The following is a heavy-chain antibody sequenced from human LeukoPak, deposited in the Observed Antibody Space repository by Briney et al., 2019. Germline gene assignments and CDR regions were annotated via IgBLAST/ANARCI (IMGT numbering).Heavy chain of an antibody. D-gene: IGHD3-10*01. CDR2: INPNSGGT. J-gene: IGHJ4*02. Sequence: GASVKVSCKASGYTFTDYYMHWVRQAPGQGLEWMGWINPNSGGTNYAQRFQGRVTMTRDTSISTAYMELSRLRSDDTAVYYCARDGYYGSGSLDYWGQGTLVTVSS. V-gene: IGHV1-2*02. CDR1: GYTFTDYY. CDR3: ARDGYYGSGSLDY.